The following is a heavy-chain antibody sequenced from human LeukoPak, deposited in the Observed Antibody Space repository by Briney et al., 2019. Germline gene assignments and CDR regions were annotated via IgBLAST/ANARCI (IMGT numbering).Heavy chain of an antibody. Sequence: GGSLRLSCAASGFTFSSYTMNWVRQAPGKGLEWVSSIGSDSSYIYYTDSVKGRFTISRDNAKNSLYLQMNSLRAEDTAVYYCATGDGYWGQGTLVTVSS. D-gene: IGHD7-27*01. CDR1: GFTFSSYT. CDR3: ATGDGY. J-gene: IGHJ4*02. CDR2: IGSDSSYI. V-gene: IGHV3-21*01.